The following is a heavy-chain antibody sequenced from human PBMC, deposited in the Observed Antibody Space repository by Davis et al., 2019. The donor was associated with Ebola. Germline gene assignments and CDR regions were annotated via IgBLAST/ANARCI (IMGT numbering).Heavy chain of an antibody. V-gene: IGHV3-30-3*01. CDR2: ISYDGSNK. Sequence: GGSLRLSCAASGFTFSSYAMHWVRQAPGKGLEWVAVISYDGSNKYYADSVKGRFTISRDNSKNTLYLQMNSLRAEDTAVYYCARERVVYYGSGVRLYYGMDVWGQGTTVTVSS. J-gene: IGHJ6*02. CDR3: ARERVVYYGSGVRLYYGMDV. CDR1: GFTFSSYA. D-gene: IGHD3-10*01.